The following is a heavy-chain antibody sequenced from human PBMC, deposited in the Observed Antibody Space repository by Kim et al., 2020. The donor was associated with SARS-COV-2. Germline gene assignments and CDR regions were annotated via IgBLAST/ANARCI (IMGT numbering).Heavy chain of an antibody. Sequence: ADSAKCGFTISRDNSKNTLYLQMNSRRAEDTAVYYCARALGGSYYYGMDVWGQGTTVTVSS. D-gene: IGHD1-26*01. V-gene: IGHV3-30*01. J-gene: IGHJ6*02. CDR3: ARALGGSYYYGMDV.